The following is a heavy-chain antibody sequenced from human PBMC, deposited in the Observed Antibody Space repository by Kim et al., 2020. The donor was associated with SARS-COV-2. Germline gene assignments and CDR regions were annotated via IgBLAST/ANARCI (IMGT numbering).Heavy chain of an antibody. CDR1: GFTFDDYA. V-gene: IGHV3-43*02. CDR2: ISVDGGST. CDR3: AKDGWLFDYYYYYYMDV. D-gene: IGHD3-22*01. J-gene: IGHJ6*03. Sequence: GGSLRLSCAASGFTFDDYAMHWVRQAPGKGLEWVSLISVDGGSTYYADSVKGRFTISRDNSKNSLYLQMNSLRTEDTALYYCAKDGWLFDYYYYYYMDVWGKGNTLPVSS.